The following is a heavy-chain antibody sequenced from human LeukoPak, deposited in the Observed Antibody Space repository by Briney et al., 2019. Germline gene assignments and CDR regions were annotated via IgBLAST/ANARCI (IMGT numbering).Heavy chain of an antibody. CDR3: ARVCDYVWGSYRYRKGRDYFDY. CDR1: GGSISSSNW. D-gene: IGHD3-16*02. J-gene: IGHJ4*02. Sequence: SGTLSLTCAVSGGSISSSNWWSWVRQPPGKGLEWIGEIYHSGSTNYNPSLKSRVTISVDTSKNQFSLKLSSVTAADTAVYYCARVCDYVWGSYRYRKGRDYFDYWGQGTLVTVSS. CDR2: IYHSGST. V-gene: IGHV4-4*02.